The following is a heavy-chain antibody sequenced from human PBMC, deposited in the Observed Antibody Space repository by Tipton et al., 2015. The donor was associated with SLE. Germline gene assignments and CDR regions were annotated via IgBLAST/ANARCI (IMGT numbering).Heavy chain of an antibody. Sequence: SLRLSCAASGFDLGGTTVHWVRQASGRGLEWLGRVRSGAYGGTTDYAASVKGRFTLSRDDSKSIDYLQMNSLTTEDTAIYYCTRGTSGVWEITLFDFWGQGTLVTVSS. CDR1: GFDLGGTT. CDR3: TRGTSGVWEITLFDF. CDR2: VRSGAYGGTT. J-gene: IGHJ5*01. D-gene: IGHD3-16*01. V-gene: IGHV3-49*04.